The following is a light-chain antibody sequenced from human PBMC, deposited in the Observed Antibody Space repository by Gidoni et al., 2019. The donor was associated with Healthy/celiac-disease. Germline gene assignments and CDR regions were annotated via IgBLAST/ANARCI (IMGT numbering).Light chain of an antibody. J-gene: IGKJ1*01. CDR1: QSISSW. V-gene: IGKV1-5*03. Sequence: DIQMTPSPSTLSASEGDRVTITCRASQSISSWLAWYQQKPGKAPKLLIYKASSLESGVPSRFSGSGSGTEFTLTISSLQPDDFATYYCQQYNSYWTFGQGTKVEIK. CDR2: KAS. CDR3: QQYNSYWT.